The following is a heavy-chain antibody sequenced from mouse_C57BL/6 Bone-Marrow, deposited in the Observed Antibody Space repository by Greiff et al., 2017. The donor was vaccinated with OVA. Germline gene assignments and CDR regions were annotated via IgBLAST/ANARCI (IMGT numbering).Heavy chain of an antibody. D-gene: IGHD1-1*01. J-gene: IGHJ2*01. CDR2: IYPRSGNT. CDR3: TKRFYYYGSSDY. V-gene: IGHV1-81*01. CDR1: GYTFTSSG. Sequence: QVQLQQSGAELARPGASVKLSCKASGYTFTSSGISWVKQRPGQGLEWIGEIYPRSGNTYYNEKFKGKATLTADKSSSTAYMELRSLTAEYSAVYFCTKRFYYYGSSDYWGQGTTLTVSS.